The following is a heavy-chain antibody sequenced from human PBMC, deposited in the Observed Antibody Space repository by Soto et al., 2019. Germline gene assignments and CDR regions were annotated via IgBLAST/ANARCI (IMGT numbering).Heavy chain of an antibody. D-gene: IGHD6-13*01. Sequence: GGSLRLSCAASGLTFSNYAMHWVRQAPGKGLEWVGWINAANGDTKYSPKFQGRVTITRDTSASTAYMELSSLRSEDTAVYYCVRRHVSATGIDWFDPWGQGTLVTVSS. CDR2: INAANGDT. V-gene: IGHV1-3*01. CDR3: VRRHVSATGIDWFDP. CDR1: GLTFSNYA. J-gene: IGHJ5*02.